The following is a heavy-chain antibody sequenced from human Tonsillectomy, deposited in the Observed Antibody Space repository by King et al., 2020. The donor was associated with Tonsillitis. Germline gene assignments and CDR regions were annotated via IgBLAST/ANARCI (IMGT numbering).Heavy chain of an antibody. CDR3: ARDRGSMGNYFYYGLGV. Sequence: VQLVQSGSEVKKPGSSVKVSCKASGDTFSRLAISWVRQAPGQRLEWMGGIIPFLSTTSYAQRFQGRVTITADESTSTAYMELSSLRSEDTAVYYCARDRGSMGNYFYYGLGVWGQGTTVTVSS. J-gene: IGHJ6*02. CDR1: GDTFSRLA. V-gene: IGHV1-69*01. D-gene: IGHD7-27*01. CDR2: IIPFLSTT.